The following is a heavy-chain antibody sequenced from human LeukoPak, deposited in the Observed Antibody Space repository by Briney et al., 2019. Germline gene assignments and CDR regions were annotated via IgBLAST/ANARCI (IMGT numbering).Heavy chain of an antibody. V-gene: IGHV3-23*01. Sequence: GGSLRLSCAASGFTFSSYAMSWVRQAPGKGLEWVSAISGSGGSTYYADSVKGRFTISRDNSKNTLYLQMNSLRAEDTAVYYCAKWKTPHYYYYMDVWGKGTTVTVSS. D-gene: IGHD1-1*01. CDR3: AKWKTPHYYYYMDV. J-gene: IGHJ6*03. CDR1: GFTFSSYA. CDR2: ISGSGGST.